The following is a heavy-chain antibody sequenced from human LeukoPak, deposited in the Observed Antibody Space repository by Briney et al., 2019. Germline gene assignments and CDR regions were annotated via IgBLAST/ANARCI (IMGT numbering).Heavy chain of an antibody. CDR3: ARDQDYYYDSSGWRPHNWFDP. CDR2: ISSSGSTI. Sequence: GGSLRLSCAASGFAFSSYEMNWVRQAPGKGLEWVSYISSSGSTIYYADSVKGRFTISRDNAKNSLYLQMNSLRAEDTAVYYCARDQDYYYDSSGWRPHNWFDPWGQGTLVTVSS. D-gene: IGHD3-22*01. J-gene: IGHJ5*02. CDR1: GFAFSSYE. V-gene: IGHV3-48*03.